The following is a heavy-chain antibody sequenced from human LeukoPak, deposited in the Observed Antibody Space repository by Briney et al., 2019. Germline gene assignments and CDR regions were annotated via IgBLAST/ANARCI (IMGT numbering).Heavy chain of an antibody. D-gene: IGHD3-9*01. J-gene: IGHJ4*02. CDR1: GFSFSEHS. V-gene: IGHV3-48*04. CDR2: IRGSSSAM. CDR3: ARDRDWSFDY. Sequence: GGSLRLSCAASGFSFSEHSMNWVRQAPGKGLKWVSNIRGSSSAMNYADSVKGRFTISRDDAKNSLYLERSSLRAEDTAVYYCARDRDWSFDYWGLGTLVSVSS.